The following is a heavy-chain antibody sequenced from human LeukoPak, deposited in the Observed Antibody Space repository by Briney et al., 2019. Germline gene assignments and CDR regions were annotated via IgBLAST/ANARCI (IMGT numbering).Heavy chain of an antibody. Sequence: PGRSLRLSCAASGFTFSSYEMNWVRQAPGKGLEWVSYISSSGSTIYYADSVKGRFTISRDNAKNSLYLQMNSLRAEDTAVYYCARVGQQLVLDYFDYWGQGTLVTVSS. V-gene: IGHV3-48*03. CDR2: ISSSGSTI. D-gene: IGHD6-13*01. CDR3: ARVGQQLVLDYFDY. J-gene: IGHJ4*02. CDR1: GFTFSSYE.